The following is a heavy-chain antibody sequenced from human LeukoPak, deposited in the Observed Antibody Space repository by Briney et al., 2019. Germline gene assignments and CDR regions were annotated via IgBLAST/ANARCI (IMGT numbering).Heavy chain of an antibody. Sequence: GGSLRLSCAASGFTFDTYSMNWVRQAPGKGLEWVSCISSSSSHIDYADSVKGRFTISRDNAKNSLYLQLNSLGAEDTAVYYCASYGSGSYYSHYYDSWGQGTLVTVSS. V-gene: IGHV3-21*01. CDR3: ASYGSGSYYSHYYDS. D-gene: IGHD3-10*01. CDR2: ISSSSSHI. CDR1: GFTFDTYS. J-gene: IGHJ4*02.